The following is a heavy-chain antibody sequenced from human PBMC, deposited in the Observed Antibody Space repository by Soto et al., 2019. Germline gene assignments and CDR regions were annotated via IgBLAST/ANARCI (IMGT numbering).Heavy chain of an antibody. Sequence: QVQLQESGPGLVRPSETLALTCTVSSYFISRYYWLWIRQSPGKGLEWIGYTDYSGNTNYNPSLNSRVTISGDTSKNQCSLRLSYVTASDTAVYYCASAVGYPLYYLDYWGQGTLVTVSS. J-gene: IGHJ4*02. D-gene: IGHD5-18*01. CDR1: SYFISRYY. V-gene: IGHV4-59*08. CDR2: TDYSGNT. CDR3: ASAVGYPLYYLDY.